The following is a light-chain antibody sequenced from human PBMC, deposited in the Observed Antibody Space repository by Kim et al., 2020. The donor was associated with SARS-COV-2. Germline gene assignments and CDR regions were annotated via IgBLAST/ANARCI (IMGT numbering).Light chain of an antibody. Sequence: QSVLTQPPSVSGAPGQRVTVSCTGSSSNIGAGYDVHWYQQLPGTAPKLLIFDNNNRPSGVPDRFSGSKSGSSASLVITGLQAEDEAIYFCQSYDTGPVFGGGTRLSVL. CDR2: DNN. CDR3: QSYDTGPV. CDR1: SSNIGAGYD. V-gene: IGLV1-40*01. J-gene: IGLJ2*01.